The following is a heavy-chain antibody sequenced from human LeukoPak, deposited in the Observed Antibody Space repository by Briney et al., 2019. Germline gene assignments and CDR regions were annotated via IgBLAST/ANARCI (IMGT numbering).Heavy chain of an antibody. D-gene: IGHD2-21*01. J-gene: IGHJ5*02. Sequence: SETLSLTCTVSGGSISSYYWSWIRQPPGKGLEWIGYIYYSGSTNYNPSLKSRVTISVDTSKNQFSLKLSSVTAADTAVYYCARLARGFQVHKTNWFDPWGQGTLVTVSS. CDR1: GGSISSYY. CDR2: IYYSGST. CDR3: ARLARGFQVHKTNWFDP. V-gene: IGHV4-59*08.